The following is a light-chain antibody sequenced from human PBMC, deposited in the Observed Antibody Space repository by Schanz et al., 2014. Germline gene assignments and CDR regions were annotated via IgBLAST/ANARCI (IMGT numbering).Light chain of an antibody. J-gene: IGKJ2*01. Sequence: EIVLTQSPGTLSLSPGERATLSCRASESLGESNYLAWHQQKPGQAPTLLIHGASSRATGIPDRFSGSGSGTDFTLTITRLEPEDFAEYHCQQYGSSPLRFGQGTKLDI. V-gene: IGKV3-20*01. CDR3: QQYGSSPLR. CDR2: GAS. CDR1: ESLGESNY.